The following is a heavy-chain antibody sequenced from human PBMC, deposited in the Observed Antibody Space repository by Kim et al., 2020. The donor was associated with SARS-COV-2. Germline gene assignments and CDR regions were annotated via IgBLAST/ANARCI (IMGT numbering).Heavy chain of an antibody. CDR3: ARLYGTTIDY. V-gene: IGHV3-33*01. CDR2: IWYDGSKK. J-gene: IGHJ4*02. Sequence: GGSLRLSCAASGFSFSGHGMHWLRQAPGKGLEWVALIWYDGSKKYYGDSVKGRFTISRDNSRNTLYLQMNSLGAEDTAVYYCARLYGTTIDYWCQGALVT. D-gene: IGHD4-17*01. CDR1: GFSFSGHG.